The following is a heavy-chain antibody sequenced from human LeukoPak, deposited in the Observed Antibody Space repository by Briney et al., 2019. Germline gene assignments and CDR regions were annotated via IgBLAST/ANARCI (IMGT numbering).Heavy chain of an antibody. J-gene: IGHJ4*02. CDR2: ISWNSGSI. Sequence: GGSLRLSCVASGFTFDDYAMHWVRQAPGKGLEWVSGISWNSGSIGYADSVKGRFTISRDNAKNSLYLQMNSLRAEDTALYYCAAGLSVWGQGTLVTVSS. D-gene: IGHD2/OR15-2a*01. CDR1: GFTFDDYA. CDR3: AAGLSV. V-gene: IGHV3-9*01.